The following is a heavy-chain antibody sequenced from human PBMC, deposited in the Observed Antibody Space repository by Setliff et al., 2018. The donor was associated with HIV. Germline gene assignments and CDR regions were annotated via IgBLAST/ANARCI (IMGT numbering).Heavy chain of an antibody. CDR1: GGTISSGGYY. Sequence: SETLSLTCTVSGGTISSGGYYWSWIRQHPGKGLEWIGYIYYSGSTYYNPSLKSRVSISVDTSKNQFSLKPSSVTAADTAVYYCARAPRTIVVVVSYYYYYYMDGWGKGTTVTVSS. J-gene: IGHJ6*03. CDR3: ARAPRTIVVVVSYYYYYYMDG. CDR2: IYYSGST. D-gene: IGHD2-15*01. V-gene: IGHV4-31*02.